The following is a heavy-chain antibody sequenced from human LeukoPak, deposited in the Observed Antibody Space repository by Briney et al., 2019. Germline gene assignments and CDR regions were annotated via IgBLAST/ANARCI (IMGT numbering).Heavy chain of an antibody. CDR2: INPNSGGT. CDR1: GYTFTGYY. V-gene: IGHV1-2*02. J-gene: IGHJ5*02. CDR3: ARDFVVLPAAIPTWFDP. D-gene: IGHD2-2*02. Sequence: ASVKVSCKASGYTFTGYYMHWVRQAPGQGLEWMGWINPNSGGTNYAQKFQGRVTMTRDTSISTAYMELSRLRSDDTAVYYCARDFVVLPAAIPTWFDPWGQGTLVTVSS.